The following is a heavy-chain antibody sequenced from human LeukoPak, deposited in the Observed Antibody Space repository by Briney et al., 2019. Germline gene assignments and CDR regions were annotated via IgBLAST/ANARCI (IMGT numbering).Heavy chain of an antibody. CDR3: ARLSSDGATYFDY. V-gene: IGHV4-38-2*02. D-gene: IGHD6-25*01. CDR1: GYSISSGYY. J-gene: IGHJ4*02. CDR2: IYHSGST. Sequence: SETLSLTCTVSGYSISSGYYWGWIRQPPGKGLEWIGSIYHSGSTYYNPSLKSRVTISVDTSKNQFSLKLSSVTAADTAVYYCARLSSDGATYFDYRGQGTRVTVSS.